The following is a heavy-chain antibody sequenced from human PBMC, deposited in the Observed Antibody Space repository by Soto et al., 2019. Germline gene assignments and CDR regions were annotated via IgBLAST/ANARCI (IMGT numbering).Heavy chain of an antibody. D-gene: IGHD6-13*01. CDR3: ARDQLYSSSWSDY. CDR2: IWYDGSNK. V-gene: IGHV3-33*01. CDR1: GFTFSSYG. Sequence: QVQLVESGGGVVQPGRSLRLSCAASGFTFSSYGMHWVRQAPGKGLEWVAVIWYDGSNKYYADSVKGRFTISRDNSKNTLYLQRNSLRAEDTAVYYCARDQLYSSSWSDYWGQGTLVTVSS. J-gene: IGHJ4*02.